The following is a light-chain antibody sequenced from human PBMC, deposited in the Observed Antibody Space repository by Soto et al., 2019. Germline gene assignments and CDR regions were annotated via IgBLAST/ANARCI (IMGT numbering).Light chain of an antibody. V-gene: IGKV2-30*01. CDR3: MQALQTPRT. CDR2: KVS. J-gene: IGKJ4*01. Sequence: DVVMTQSPLSLPVTLGQPASISCRSSQSLVYSDGNTYLNWFQQRPGQSPRRLIYKVSNRDSGVPDRFSGSGSGTDFTLKISRVEAEDVGVYYCMQALQTPRTFGGGTKVDI. CDR1: QSLVYSDGNTY.